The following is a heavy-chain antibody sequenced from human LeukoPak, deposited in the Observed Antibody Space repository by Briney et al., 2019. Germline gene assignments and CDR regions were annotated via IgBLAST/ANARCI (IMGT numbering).Heavy chain of an antibody. V-gene: IGHV5-51*01. Sequence: KHGESLKISCQGPGSSFTTYWIAWVRQLPGKGLEWMGIIYPGDSDTRYSPSFQGQVTISADKSISTAYLQWSSLKASDTAMYYCAGTQYSSSWSRFDFWGQGTLVTVSS. CDR2: IYPGDSDT. CDR3: AGTQYSSSWSRFDF. CDR1: GSSFTTYW. D-gene: IGHD6-13*01. J-gene: IGHJ4*02.